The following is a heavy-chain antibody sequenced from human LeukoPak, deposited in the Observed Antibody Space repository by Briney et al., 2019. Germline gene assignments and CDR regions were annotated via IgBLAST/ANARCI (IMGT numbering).Heavy chain of an antibody. CDR3: AKDNAATTHYFDY. D-gene: IGHD5-12*01. CDR2: ISWNSGSI. J-gene: IGHJ4*02. CDR1: GFTFDDYA. V-gene: IGHV3-9*01. Sequence: GRSLRLSCAASGFTFDDYAMHWVRQAPGKGLEWVSGISWNSGSIGYADSVKGRFTISRDNAKNSLYLQMNSLRAEDTALYYCAKDNAATTHYFDYWGQGTLVTVSS.